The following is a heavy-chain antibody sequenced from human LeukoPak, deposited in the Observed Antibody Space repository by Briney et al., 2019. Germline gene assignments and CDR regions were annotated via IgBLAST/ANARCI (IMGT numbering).Heavy chain of an antibody. V-gene: IGHV3-33*01. CDR3: AREAYCSGGRCPGAFDI. CDR2: IWYDGSNK. CDR1: GFXFSTYA. D-gene: IGHD2-15*01. J-gene: IGHJ3*02. Sequence: GGSLRLSCGASGFXFSTYAMYWVRQAPGKGLEWVTVIWYDGSNKYYADSVKGRFTISRDNSKNTLYLQMNSLRADDTAVYYCAREAYCSGGRCPGAFDIWGQGTMVTVSS.